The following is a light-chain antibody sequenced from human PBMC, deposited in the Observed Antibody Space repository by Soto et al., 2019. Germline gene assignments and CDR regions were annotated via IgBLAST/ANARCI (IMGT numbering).Light chain of an antibody. CDR3: GSYTSTDTPFV. V-gene: IGLV2-14*01. Sequence: QSALAQPCSVSGSPGQSITISCTGTSTDVGVYNYVSWYQHHPGKGPKLIIYEVSNRPSGVSDRFSGSKSGNKASLIISNLEAEDESDYYCGSYTSTDTPFVFGTGTKVTVL. J-gene: IGLJ1*01. CDR1: STDVGVYNY. CDR2: EVS.